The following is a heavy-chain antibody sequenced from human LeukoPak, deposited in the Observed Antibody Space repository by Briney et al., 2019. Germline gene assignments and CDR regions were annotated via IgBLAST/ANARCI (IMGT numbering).Heavy chain of an antibody. D-gene: IGHD3-10*01. CDR3: VREGINKAFDS. Sequence: GASVKVSCKASGYTFTGYYMHWVRQAPGQGLEWMGWINPNSGGTNYAQKFQGWVTMTRDTSISTAYMELSRLRSDDTAVYYCVREGINKAFDSWDQGTLVIVSS. J-gene: IGHJ4*02. CDR1: GYTFTGYY. CDR2: INPNSGGT. V-gene: IGHV1-2*04.